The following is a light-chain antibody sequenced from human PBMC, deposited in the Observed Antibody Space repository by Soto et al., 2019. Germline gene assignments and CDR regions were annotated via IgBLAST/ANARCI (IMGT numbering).Light chain of an antibody. CDR2: DAS. J-gene: IGKJ1*01. V-gene: IGKV3-20*01. Sequence: EIVLTQSPGTLSLSPGERATLSCRASQSVSSDFLAWYQQKPGQAPRLVIYDASSRTDGTPDRFSGRGSGTDFSLTISRLEPEDFAVYYCQQYGMSPWTFGQGTKVEI. CDR1: QSVSSDF. CDR3: QQYGMSPWT.